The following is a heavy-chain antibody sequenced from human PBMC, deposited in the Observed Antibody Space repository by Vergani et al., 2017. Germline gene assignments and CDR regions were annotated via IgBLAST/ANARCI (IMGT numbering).Heavy chain of an antibody. D-gene: IGHD1-1*01. J-gene: IGHJ1*01. CDR1: GFTFSSYG. CDR3: ATKSCGTPGCQIGYFRE. Sequence: LEESGGGSVKPGGSLRLSCAASGFTFSSYGMHWVCQAPGKGLEWVAFIRYDGSNKYYADSVKGRFTISRDNSKSTLYLQMNSLRTEDTAVYYCATKSCGTPGCQIGYFREWGQGTLVTVSS. CDR2: IRYDGSNK. V-gene: IGHV3-30*02.